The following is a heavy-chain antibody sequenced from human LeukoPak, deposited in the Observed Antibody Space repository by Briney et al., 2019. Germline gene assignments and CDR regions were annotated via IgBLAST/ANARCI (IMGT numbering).Heavy chain of an antibody. J-gene: IGHJ5*02. CDR3: ARDDPYGSGSTNWFDP. CDR1: GYTFTGYY. CDR2: INPNSGGT. D-gene: IGHD3-10*01. V-gene: IGHV1-2*02. Sequence: ASVKVSCKASGYTFTGYYMHWVRQAPGQGLEWMGWINPNSGGTNYAQKFQGRVTMTRDTSISTAYMELSRLRSDDTAVYYCARDDPYGSGSTNWFDPWGQGTLVTVSS.